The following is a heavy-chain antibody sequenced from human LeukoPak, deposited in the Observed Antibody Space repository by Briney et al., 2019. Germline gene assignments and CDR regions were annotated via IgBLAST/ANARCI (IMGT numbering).Heavy chain of an antibody. CDR2: ISSISGII. J-gene: IGHJ4*02. Sequence: SGGSLRLSCAASGFTFSSYSMNWVRQAPGKGLEWVSYISSISGIINHADSVKGRFTISGDNARNSLFLQMNSLRAEDTAVYYCARDHNYAFDYWGQGTLVTVSS. D-gene: IGHD5-18*01. V-gene: IGHV3-48*01. CDR3: ARDHNYAFDY. CDR1: GFTFSSYS.